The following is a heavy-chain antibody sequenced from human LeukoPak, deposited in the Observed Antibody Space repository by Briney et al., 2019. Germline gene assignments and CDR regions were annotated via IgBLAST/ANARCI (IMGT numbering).Heavy chain of an antibody. CDR1: GFTFSSYW. Sequence: GGSLRLSCAASGFTFSSYWMTWVRQAPGKGLEWVATIKQDGTERYNVDSVRGRFTISRDNAKNSLFLQVNSLRAEDTALYYCARYVSYFDPWGQGTLITVSS. CDR2: IKQDGTER. CDR3: ARYVSYFDP. J-gene: IGHJ4*02. V-gene: IGHV3-7*01. D-gene: IGHD3-10*02.